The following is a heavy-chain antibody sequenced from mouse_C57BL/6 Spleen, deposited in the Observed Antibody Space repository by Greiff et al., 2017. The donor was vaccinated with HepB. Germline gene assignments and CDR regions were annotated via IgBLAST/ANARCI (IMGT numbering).Heavy chain of an antibody. CDR3: ARSNWDGLYYAMDY. V-gene: IGHV1-7*01. CDR2: TNPSSGYT. CDR1: GYTFTSYW. Sequence: QVQLQQSGAELAKPGASVKLSCKASGYTFTSYWMHWVKQRPGQGLEWIGYTNPSSGYTKYNHKVKDKATLTADKSSSTAYMPLRSLTYEDSAVYYCARSNWDGLYYAMDYWGQGTSVTVSS. J-gene: IGHJ4*01. D-gene: IGHD4-1*01.